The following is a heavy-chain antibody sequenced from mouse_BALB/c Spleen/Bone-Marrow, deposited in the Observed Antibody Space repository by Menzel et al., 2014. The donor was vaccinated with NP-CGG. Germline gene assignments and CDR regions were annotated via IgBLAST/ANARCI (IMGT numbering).Heavy chain of an antibody. CDR2: IDPANGNT. V-gene: IGHV14-3*02. CDR1: GFNIKDTY. D-gene: IGHD4-1*01. CDR3: ARWEYYAMDY. J-gene: IGHJ4*01. Sequence: VQLQQSGAELVKPGASVKLSCTASGFNIKDTYMHWVKQRPEQGLEWIGRIDPANGNTKYDPKFQGKATITSDTSSNTAYLQLSSLTSEDTAVYYCARWEYYAMDYWGQGTSVTVSS.